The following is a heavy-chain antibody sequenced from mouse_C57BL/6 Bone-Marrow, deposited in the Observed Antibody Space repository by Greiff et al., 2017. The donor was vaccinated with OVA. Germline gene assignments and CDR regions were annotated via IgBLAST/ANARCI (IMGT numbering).Heavy chain of an antibody. J-gene: IGHJ2*01. Sequence: VQLQQSGPELVKPGASVKISCKASGYAFSSSWMNWVKQRPGKGLEWIGRIYPGDGDPTSNGKFTGKATLTANKSSSTTYIQLSGLTSEDSAVYFWAESSKGYWGQGTTVTVSS. CDR2: IYPGDGDP. CDR3: AESSKGY. D-gene: IGHD1-3*01. V-gene: IGHV1-82*01. CDR1: GYAFSSSW.